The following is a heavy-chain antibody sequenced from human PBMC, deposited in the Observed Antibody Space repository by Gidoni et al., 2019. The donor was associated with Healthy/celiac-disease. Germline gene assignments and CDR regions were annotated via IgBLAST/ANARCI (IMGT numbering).Heavy chain of an antibody. Sequence: QVQLVESGGGVVQPGRSLRLSCAASGFTFGSYGMHWVRQAPGKGLEWVAVIAYDGSNKYYADSVKGRFTISRDNSKNTLYLQMNSLRAEDTAVYYCAKSIAAAIDYWGQGTLVTVSS. D-gene: IGHD6-13*01. CDR2: IAYDGSNK. J-gene: IGHJ4*02. V-gene: IGHV3-30*18. CDR3: AKSIAAAIDY. CDR1: GFTFGSYG.